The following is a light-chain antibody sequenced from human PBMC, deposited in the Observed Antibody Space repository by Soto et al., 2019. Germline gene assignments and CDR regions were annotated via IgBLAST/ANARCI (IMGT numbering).Light chain of an antibody. Sequence: DIQMTQSPSTLSASVGDRVTITCRASQSISSWLAWYQQKPGKAPKLLIYDASSLETGVPSRFSGSGSGTDFTLTISSLQPEDFATYYCQQYDNLPLIFGQGTRLDIK. CDR1: QSISSW. V-gene: IGKV1-5*01. J-gene: IGKJ5*01. CDR3: QQYDNLPLI. CDR2: DAS.